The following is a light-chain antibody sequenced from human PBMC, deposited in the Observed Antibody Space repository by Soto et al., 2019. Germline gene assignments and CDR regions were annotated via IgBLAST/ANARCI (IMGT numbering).Light chain of an antibody. Sequence: QSALTQPASVSGSPGQSITISCTGTSSDVGSYNLVSWYQQHPGKAPKLMIYEGSKRPSGVSNRFSGSKSGNTASLTISGLQAEDEADYYCCPYAGSTAYVFGIGTKLTVL. CDR1: SSDVGSYNL. V-gene: IGLV2-23*01. CDR2: EGS. J-gene: IGLJ1*01. CDR3: CPYAGSTAYV.